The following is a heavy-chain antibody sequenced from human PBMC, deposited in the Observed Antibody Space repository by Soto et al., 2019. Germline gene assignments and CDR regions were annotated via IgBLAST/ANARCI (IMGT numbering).Heavy chain of an antibody. CDR3: ARDNQPLLRNYHFDY. D-gene: IGHD2-21*02. CDR2: IIPIFGTA. J-gene: IGHJ4*02. Sequence: ASVKVSCKASGGTFSSYAISWVRQAPGQGLEWMGGIIPIFGTANYAQKFQGRVTITADESTSTAYMELSSLRSEDTAVYYCARDNQPLLRNYHFDYWGQGTLVTVSS. CDR1: GGTFSSYA. V-gene: IGHV1-69*13.